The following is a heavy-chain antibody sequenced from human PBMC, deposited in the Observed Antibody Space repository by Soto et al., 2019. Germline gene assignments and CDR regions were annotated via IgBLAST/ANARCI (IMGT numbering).Heavy chain of an antibody. Sequence: QIQLVQSGAEVKKPGASVKVSCKASGYTFSSYHITWGRQAPGQGLEWMGWISAYNGNTNYAQNLQGRVTMTTDPSTSTAYMERRSLRSADTAVYYCARDLPPVGYWGQGNLVTVSS. V-gene: IGHV1-18*01. CDR2: ISAYNGNT. CDR1: GYTFSSYH. CDR3: ARDLPPVGY. J-gene: IGHJ4*02.